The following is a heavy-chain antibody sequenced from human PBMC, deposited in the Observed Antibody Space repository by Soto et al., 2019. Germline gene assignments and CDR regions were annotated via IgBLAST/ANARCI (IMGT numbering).Heavy chain of an antibody. CDR2: ISGSGGST. CDR1: GFTFSSYA. Sequence: EVQLLESGGGLVQPGGSLRLSCAASGFTFSSYAMSWVRQAPGKGLEWVSAISGSGGSTYYADSVKGRFTISRDNSKNTLYLQMNSLRAEDTAVXXXATQGEWEPPGFRDFDYWGQGTLVT. D-gene: IGHD1-26*01. CDR3: ATQGEWEPPGFRDFDY. V-gene: IGHV3-23*01. J-gene: IGHJ4*02.